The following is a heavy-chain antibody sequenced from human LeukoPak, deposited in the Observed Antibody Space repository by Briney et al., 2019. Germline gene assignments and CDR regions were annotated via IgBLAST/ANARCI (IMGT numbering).Heavy chain of an antibody. Sequence: SETLSLTCTVSGGSISSSSYYWGWIRQPPGKGLEWIGSIYYSGSTYYNPSLKSRVTISVDTSKNQFSLKLRSVTAADTAVYYCARDPCVSGGSCAGAFDIWGQGTMVTVSS. V-gene: IGHV4-39*07. CDR1: GGSISSSSYY. CDR3: ARDPCVSGGSCAGAFDI. CDR2: IYYSGST. D-gene: IGHD2-15*01. J-gene: IGHJ3*02.